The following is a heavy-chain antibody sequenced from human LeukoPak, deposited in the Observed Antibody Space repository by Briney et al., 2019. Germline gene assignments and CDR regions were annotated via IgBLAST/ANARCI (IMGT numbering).Heavy chain of an antibody. V-gene: IGHV4-59*08. CDR2: IYYSGST. CDR3: ARSRAYRDAFDI. Sequence: SETLSLTCTVSGGSISSYYWSWIWQPPGKGLEWIGYIYYSGSTNYNPSLKSRVTISVDTSKNQFSLKLSSVTAADTAVYYCARSRAYRDAFDIWGQGTMVTVSS. CDR1: GGSISSYY. J-gene: IGHJ3*02.